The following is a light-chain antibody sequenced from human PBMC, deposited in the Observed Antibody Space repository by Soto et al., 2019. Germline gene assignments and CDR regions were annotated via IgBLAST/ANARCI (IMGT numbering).Light chain of an antibody. CDR2: SND. V-gene: IGLV1-44*01. Sequence: QLVLTQPPSASGTTGQSVTISCSGSSSNIGDNTVNWYQQLPGTAPKLLIYSNDQRSSGVPDRFSGSKSGTSASLAISGLQSEDEADYYCAVWDDSLDGVVFGGGTKVTVL. J-gene: IGLJ2*01. CDR3: AVWDDSLDGVV. CDR1: SSNIGDNT.